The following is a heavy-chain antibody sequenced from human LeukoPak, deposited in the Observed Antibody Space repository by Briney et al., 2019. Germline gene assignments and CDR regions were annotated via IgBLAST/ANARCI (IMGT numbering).Heavy chain of an antibody. Sequence: SETLSLICTVSGGSISSYYWSWIRQPPGKGLEWIGYIYTSGSTNYNPSLKSRVTISVDTSKNQFSLKLSSVTAADTAVYYCARLRGYCSGGSCYGWFDPWGQGTLVTVSS. J-gene: IGHJ5*02. V-gene: IGHV4-4*09. D-gene: IGHD2-15*01. CDR3: ARLRGYCSGGSCYGWFDP. CDR1: GGSISSYY. CDR2: IYTSGST.